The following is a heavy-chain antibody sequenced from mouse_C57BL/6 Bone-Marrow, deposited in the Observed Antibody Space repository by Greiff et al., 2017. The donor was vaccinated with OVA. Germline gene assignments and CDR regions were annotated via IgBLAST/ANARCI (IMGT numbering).Heavy chain of an antibody. CDR2: IYPGSGNT. Sequence: VKVVESGAELVRPGASVKLSCKASGYTFTDYYINWVKQRPGQGLEWIARIYPGSGNTYYNEKFKGKATLTAEKSSSTAYMQLSSLTSEDSAVYFCARQRYTWFAYWGQGTLVTVSA. V-gene: IGHV1-76*01. J-gene: IGHJ3*01. CDR3: ARQRYTWFAY. CDR1: GYTFTDYY. D-gene: IGHD2-14*01.